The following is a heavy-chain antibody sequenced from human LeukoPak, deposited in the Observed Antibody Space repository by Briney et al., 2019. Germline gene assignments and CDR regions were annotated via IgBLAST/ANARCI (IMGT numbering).Heavy chain of an antibody. D-gene: IGHD5-18*01. V-gene: IGHV4-39*01. J-gene: IGHJ4*02. CDR2: INHSGRT. CDR1: SGSISSSNYY. CDR3: ARGQGRGGYSYGFDYFDY. Sequence: SETLSLTCTVSSGSISSSNYYWGWIRQPPGKGLEWIGIINHSGRTYYKPSLKSRITISVDTSNNQFSLKLSSVTAADTAVYYCARGQGRGGYSYGFDYFDYWGQGTLVTVSS.